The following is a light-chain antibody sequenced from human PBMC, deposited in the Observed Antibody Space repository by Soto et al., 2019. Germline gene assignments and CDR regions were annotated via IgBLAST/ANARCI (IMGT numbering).Light chain of an antibody. CDR1: QSVGSK. CDR2: DAS. J-gene: IGKJ2*01. Sequence: EIVMTQSPPTLSVSPGERATLSCRASQSVGSKLAWYQQRPGQAPRLLIYDASNRATGIPARFSGSGSGTEFSLTISSLQSEDFAVYYCQQYGSSNTFGQGTKLEIK. CDR3: QQYGSSNT. V-gene: IGKV3D-15*01.